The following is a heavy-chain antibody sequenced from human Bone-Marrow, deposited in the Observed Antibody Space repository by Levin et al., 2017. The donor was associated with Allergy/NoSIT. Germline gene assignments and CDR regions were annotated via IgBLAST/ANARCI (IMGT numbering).Heavy chain of an antibody. Sequence: GESLKISCAASDFTFSDYTINWVRQAPGKGLEWVASITGRTHYIYYADSVKGRFTISRDNARNSLYLEMNSLRADDTALYYCARVKTPVTSYDPFDIWGHGTMVTVSS. V-gene: IGHV3-21*01. CDR3: ARVKTPVTSYDPFDI. CDR1: DFTFSDYT. D-gene: IGHD4-17*01. CDR2: ITGRTHYI. J-gene: IGHJ3*02.